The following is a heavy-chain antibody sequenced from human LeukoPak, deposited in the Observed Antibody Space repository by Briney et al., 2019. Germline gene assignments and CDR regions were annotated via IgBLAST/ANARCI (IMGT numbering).Heavy chain of an antibody. V-gene: IGHV4-4*07. CDR3: ARSGETPLGRSKYYYGSGSYYPLDV. Sequence: SETLSLPCTVSGGSISGYYWSWIRQPAGKGLEWIGRIYTSGSTNYNPSLKSRVTMSVDTSKNQFSLKLSSVTAADTAVYYCARSGETPLGRSKYYYGSGSYYPLDVWGKGTTVTVSS. D-gene: IGHD3-10*01. CDR2: IYTSGST. CDR1: GGSISGYY. J-gene: IGHJ6*04.